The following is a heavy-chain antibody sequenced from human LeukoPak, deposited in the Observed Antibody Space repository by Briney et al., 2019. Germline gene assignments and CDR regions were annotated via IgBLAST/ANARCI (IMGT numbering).Heavy chain of an antibody. CDR3: TRSSYGGNPYWYFDL. D-gene: IGHD4-23*01. Sequence: GGSLRLSCAASGFTFSSYSMNWVRQAPGKGLEWVSSISSSSSYIYYADSVKGRFTISRDNAKNSLYLQMNILRAEDTAVYYCTRSSYGGNPYWYFDLWGRGTLVTVSS. CDR1: GFTFSSYS. J-gene: IGHJ2*01. V-gene: IGHV3-21*01. CDR2: ISSSSSYI.